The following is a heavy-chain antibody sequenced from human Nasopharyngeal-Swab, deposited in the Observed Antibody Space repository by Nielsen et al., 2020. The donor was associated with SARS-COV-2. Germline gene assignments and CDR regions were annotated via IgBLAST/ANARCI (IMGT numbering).Heavy chain of an antibody. CDR2: ISGSGGRT. CDR1: GFTFSSYA. CDR3: AKVASSSWYNYFDY. J-gene: IGHJ4*02. D-gene: IGHD6-13*01. V-gene: IGHV3-23*01. Sequence: GESLEISCAASGFTFSSYAMRWVRQAPGKGLEWVSAISGSGGRTYYTDSVKGRFTISRDNSKNTLYLQMNSLRAEDTAVYYCAKVASSSWYNYFDYWGQGTLVTVSS.